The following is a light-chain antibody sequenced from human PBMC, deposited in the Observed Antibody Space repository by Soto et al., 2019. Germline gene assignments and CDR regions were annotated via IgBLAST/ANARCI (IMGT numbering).Light chain of an antibody. CDR1: QSVSSSY. J-gene: IGKJ4*01. CDR2: GAS. CDR3: HQYDSSPLT. Sequence: EIVLTQSPGTLSLSPGERATLSCRASQSVSSSYLAWYQQQPGQAPRLLIYGASSRATGIPDRFSGSGSGTDLTLTISRLEPEDFAVYYCHQYDSSPLTFGGGTKVEIK. V-gene: IGKV3-20*01.